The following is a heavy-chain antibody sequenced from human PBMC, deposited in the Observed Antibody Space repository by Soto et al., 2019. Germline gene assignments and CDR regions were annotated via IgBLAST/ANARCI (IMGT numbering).Heavy chain of an antibody. Sequence: EVQLVQSGAEVKKPGESLKISCNGSGYSFTFYWIGWVRQMPGKGLEWMGIFYPADSDTGYSPSFKGQVTFSADKSISTAYLQWSSLKASDTAMYYCARHLVDDAFDIWGQGTMVSVSS. CDR2: FYPADSDT. CDR3: ARHLVDDAFDI. J-gene: IGHJ3*02. D-gene: IGHD2-8*02. CDR1: GYSFTFYW. V-gene: IGHV5-51*01.